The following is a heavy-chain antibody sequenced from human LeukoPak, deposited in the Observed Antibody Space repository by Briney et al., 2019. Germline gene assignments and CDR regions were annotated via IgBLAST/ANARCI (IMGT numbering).Heavy chain of an antibody. J-gene: IGHJ4*02. V-gene: IGHV1-18*01. CDR1: GYTFTSYG. Sequence: ASVKVSCKASGYTFTSYGISWVRQAPGQGLEWMGWISAYNGNTNYAQKLQGRVTMTTDTSTSTAYMELRSLRSDDTAVYYCARASDYVWGSYPTDYWGQGTLVTVSS. CDR3: ARASDYVWGSYPTDY. CDR2: ISAYNGNT. D-gene: IGHD3-16*02.